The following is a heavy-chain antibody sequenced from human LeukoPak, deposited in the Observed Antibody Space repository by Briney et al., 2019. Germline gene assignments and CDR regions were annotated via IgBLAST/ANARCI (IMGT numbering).Heavy chain of an antibody. CDR2: INAGNGNT. D-gene: IGHD6-13*01. Sequence: ASVKVSCKASGYTFSNHAMHWVRQAPGQRLEGMGWINAGNGNTKYSQKFQGRVTITRDTSASTAYMELSSLRSEDTAVYYCARLPAGTGYFDYWGQGTLATVSS. CDR3: ARLPAGTGYFDY. CDR1: GYTFSNHA. V-gene: IGHV1-3*01. J-gene: IGHJ4*02.